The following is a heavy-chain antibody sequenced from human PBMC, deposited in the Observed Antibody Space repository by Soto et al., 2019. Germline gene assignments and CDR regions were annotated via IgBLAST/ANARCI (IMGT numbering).Heavy chain of an antibody. CDR1: GYTFTSYD. V-gene: IGHV1-8*01. J-gene: IGHJ5*02. CDR3: AKGTSGFDP. Sequence: SSVKVSCKASGYTFTSYDINWVRQATGQGLEWMGWMNPNSGNTGYAQKIQGRVTMTRNTSISTAYMELSSLRSEDTAVYYGAKGTSGFDPWSQGTWVTVS. CDR2: MNPNSGNT. D-gene: IGHD1-1*01.